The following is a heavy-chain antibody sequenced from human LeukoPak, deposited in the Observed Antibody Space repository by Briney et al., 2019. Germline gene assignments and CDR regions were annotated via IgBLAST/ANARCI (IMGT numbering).Heavy chain of an antibody. CDR1: GFTFDDYA. Sequence: PGGSLRLSCAASGFTFDDYAMHWVRQAPGKGLEWVSLISGDGIRTYYADSVKGRFTTSRDNSKNSLYLQMNSLRIEDTALYYCAKDAPGYSYGPDGYWGQGTLVTVSS. D-gene: IGHD5-18*01. J-gene: IGHJ4*02. CDR3: AKDAPGYSYGPDGY. V-gene: IGHV3-43*02. CDR2: ISGDGIRT.